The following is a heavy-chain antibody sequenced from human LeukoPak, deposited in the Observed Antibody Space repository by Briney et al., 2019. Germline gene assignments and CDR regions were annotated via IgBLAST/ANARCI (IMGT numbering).Heavy chain of an antibody. CDR1: GGSISSYY. CDR2: IYDSGSTT. D-gene: IGHD3-16*02. J-gene: IGHJ6*02. CDR3: ASHRYGYGMDV. V-gene: IGHV4-59*08. Sequence: SETLSLTCTVSGGSISSYYWSWIRQPPGKGLEWIGDIYDSGSTTNYNPSLKSRVTISVDTSKIQSSLKLSSVTAADTAVYYCASHRYGYGMDVWGQGTTVTVSS.